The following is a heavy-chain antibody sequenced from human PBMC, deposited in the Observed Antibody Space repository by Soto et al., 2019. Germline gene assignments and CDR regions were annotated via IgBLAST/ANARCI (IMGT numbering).Heavy chain of an antibody. J-gene: IGHJ6*03. CDR3: ARESNYDVRSGHFYSYYIDV. V-gene: IGHV4-34*01. D-gene: IGHD3-3*01. CDR1: GGSFSGYF. CDR2: IDHSGNT. Sequence: QVQLQLWGAGLLKPSETLSLTCVVDGGSFSGYFWSWIRQPPGKGLEWIGEIDHSGNTTYNPSLKSRVSISVDTSKNQFSLKLNSVTAADTAVYYCARESNYDVRSGHFYSYYIDVCGRGTTVTGSS.